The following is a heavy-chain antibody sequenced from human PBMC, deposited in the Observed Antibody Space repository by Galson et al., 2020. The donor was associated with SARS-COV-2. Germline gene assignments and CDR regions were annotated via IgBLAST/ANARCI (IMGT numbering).Heavy chain of an antibody. CDR1: GGSFSDYS. Sequence: SETLSLTCAFHGGSFSDYSWSWIRQPPGKGLEWIGDINHGEGTTYNPPLKSRVIMSLDTSKKQFSLNLSSVTAADTAVYYCARKSIYGFFDSSGLYPFDYWGPGTLVTVSS. J-gene: IGHJ4*02. V-gene: IGHV4-34*01. CDR3: ARKSIYGFFDSSGLYPFDY. D-gene: IGHD3-22*01. CDR2: INHGEGT.